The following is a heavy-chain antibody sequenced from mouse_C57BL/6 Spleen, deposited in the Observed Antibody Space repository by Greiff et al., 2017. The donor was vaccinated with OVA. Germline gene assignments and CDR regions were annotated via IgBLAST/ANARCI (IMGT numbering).Heavy chain of an antibody. CDR2: INYDGSST. J-gene: IGHJ2*01. Sequence: EVMLVESEGGLVQPGSSMKLSCTASGFTFSDYYMAWVRQVPEKGLEWVANINYDGSSTYYLDSLKSRFIISRDNAKNILYLQMSSLKSEDTATYYCARATYDYDGGYFDYWGQGTTLTVSS. D-gene: IGHD2-4*01. V-gene: IGHV5-16*01. CDR3: ARATYDYDGGYFDY. CDR1: GFTFSDYY.